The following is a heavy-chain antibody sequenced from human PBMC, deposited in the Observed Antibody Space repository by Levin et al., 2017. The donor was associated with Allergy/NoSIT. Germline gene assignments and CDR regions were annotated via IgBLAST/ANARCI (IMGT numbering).Heavy chain of an antibody. D-gene: IGHD6-19*01. V-gene: IGHV3-30-3*01. CDR2: ISYDGTNE. CDR1: GFIFNSYA. Sequence: GGSLRLSCAASGFIFNSYAMHWVRQAPGKGLEWVAAISYDGTNENYPDSVKGRFTISRDKSKNTLYLQMNSLRVEDTAVYYCARDPWAVPPGTSLDIWGQGTMVTVSS. CDR3: ARDPWAVPPGTSLDI. J-gene: IGHJ3*02.